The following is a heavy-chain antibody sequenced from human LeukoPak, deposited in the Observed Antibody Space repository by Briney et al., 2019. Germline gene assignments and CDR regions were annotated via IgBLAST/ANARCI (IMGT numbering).Heavy chain of an antibody. Sequence: SETLSLACAVSGSSISSDYYWAWIRQPPGKGLEWIAVIYHRGNTYYNPSLKSRVTISVDTSKNQFSLKLNSVTAADTAVYYCARMSRTYFDYWGRGTLVTVSS. CDR1: GSSISSDYY. CDR2: IYHRGNT. CDR3: ARMSRTYFDY. J-gene: IGHJ4*02. V-gene: IGHV4-38-2*01.